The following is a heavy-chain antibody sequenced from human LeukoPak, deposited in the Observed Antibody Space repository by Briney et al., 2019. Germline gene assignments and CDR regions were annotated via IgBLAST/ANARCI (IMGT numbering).Heavy chain of an antibody. CDR2: ISGRGASK. D-gene: IGHD2-2*01. J-gene: IGHJ4*02. Sequence: GGSLRLSCAVSGLTFNNYAMSWVRQAPGKGLEWVSGISGRGASKYYADSVKGRFTISRDNSKNTLYLRMNSLRAEDTAVYYCAKDLGYCSSTSCYVFDYWGQGTLVTVSS. CDR3: AKDLGYCSSTSCYVFDY. CDR1: GLTFNNYA. V-gene: IGHV3-23*01.